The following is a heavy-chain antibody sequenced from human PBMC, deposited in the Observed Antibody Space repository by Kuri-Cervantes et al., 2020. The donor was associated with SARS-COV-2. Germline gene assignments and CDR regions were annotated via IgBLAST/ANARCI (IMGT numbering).Heavy chain of an antibody. CDR3: ARARFDAFDI. CDR2: ISSSGSTI. J-gene: IGHJ3*02. CDR1: GFTFSSYE. D-gene: IGHD4-17*01. Sequence: GGPLRLSCAASGFTFSSYEMNWVRQAPGKGLEWVSYISSSGSTIYYADSVKGRFTISRDNAKNSLYLQMNSLGAEDTAVYYCARARFDAFDIWGQGTMVTVSS. V-gene: IGHV3-48*03.